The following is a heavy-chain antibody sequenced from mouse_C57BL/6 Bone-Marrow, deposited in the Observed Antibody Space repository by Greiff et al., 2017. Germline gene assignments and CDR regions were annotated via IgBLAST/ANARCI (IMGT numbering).Heavy chain of an antibody. CDR3: ARANLWDGYYFDY. J-gene: IGHJ2*01. Sequence: EVQLQQSGPGLAKPSQTLSLTCSVTGYSITSDYWNWIRKFPGNKLEYMGYISYSGSTYNTPSLKSRISITRDTSKNQYYLQLNSVTTEDTATYYCARANLWDGYYFDYWGQGTTLTVSS. D-gene: IGHD4-1*01. CDR2: ISYSGST. CDR1: GYSITSDY. V-gene: IGHV3-8*01.